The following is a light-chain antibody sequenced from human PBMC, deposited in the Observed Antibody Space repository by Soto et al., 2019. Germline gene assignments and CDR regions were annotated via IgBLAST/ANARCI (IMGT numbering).Light chain of an antibody. CDR2: GAS. V-gene: IGKV3-20*01. CDR3: QQYDNSPIT. Sequence: IEMTQSPATLSASPGDRATLSCRASQPVNNNLAWYQQKPGQAPRLLIYGASSRATGIPDRFSGTGSETDFTLTISRLEPEDFAVYYCQQYDNSPITFGQGTRLEIK. CDR1: QPVNNN. J-gene: IGKJ5*01.